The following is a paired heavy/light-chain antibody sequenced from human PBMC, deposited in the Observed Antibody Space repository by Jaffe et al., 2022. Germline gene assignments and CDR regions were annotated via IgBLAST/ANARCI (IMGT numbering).Light chain of an antibody. V-gene: IGKV2-28*01. CDR2: LGS. CDR3: MQALQTPCT. Sequence: DIVMTQSPLSLPVTPGEPASISCRSSQSLLHSNGYNYLDWYLQKPGQSPQLLIYLGSNRASGVPDRFSGSGSGTDFTLKISRVEAEDVGVYYCMQALQTPCTFGGGTKVEIK. J-gene: IGKJ4*01. CDR1: QSLLHSNGYNY.
Heavy chain of an antibody. CDR1: GYSFTSYW. Sequence: EVQLVQSGAEVKKPGESLKISCKGSGYSFTSYWIGWVRQMPGKGLEWMGIIYPGDSDTRYSPSFQGQVTISADKSISTAYLQWSSLKASDTAMYYCVTRGRGVAAAGTGLIGSMDVWGKGTTVTVSS. D-gene: IGHD6-13*01. CDR3: VTRGRGVAAAGTGLIGSMDV. CDR2: IYPGDSDT. V-gene: IGHV5-51*03. J-gene: IGHJ6*03.